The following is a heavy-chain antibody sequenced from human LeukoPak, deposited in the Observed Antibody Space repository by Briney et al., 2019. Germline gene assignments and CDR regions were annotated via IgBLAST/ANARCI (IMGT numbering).Heavy chain of an antibody. V-gene: IGHV1-8*02. Sequence: ASVKVSCKASGYSFTNYDINWVRQATGQGLEWMGWMNPNSGNTGYAQKFQGRVTMTRNTSISTAYMELSSLRSEDTAVYYCAVQIGYCSGGSCYRFDPWGQGTLVTVSP. CDR1: GYSFTNYD. CDR3: AVQIGYCSGGSCYRFDP. D-gene: IGHD2-15*01. J-gene: IGHJ5*02. CDR2: MNPNSGNT.